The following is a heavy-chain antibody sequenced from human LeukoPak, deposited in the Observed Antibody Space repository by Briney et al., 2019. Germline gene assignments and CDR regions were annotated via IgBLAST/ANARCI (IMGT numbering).Heavy chain of an antibody. CDR2: IRSKPINYAT. Sequence: GGSLRLSCAASGFTFSDSAFHWVRQASGKGLEWVGRIRSKPINYATAYTASVKGRFTISRDDSKNTAYLQMNSLNTEDTAMYYCTRHLIGATPFDYWGQGTLVSVSS. CDR3: TRHLIGATPFDY. V-gene: IGHV3-73*01. CDR1: GFTFSDSA. D-gene: IGHD4/OR15-4a*01. J-gene: IGHJ4*02.